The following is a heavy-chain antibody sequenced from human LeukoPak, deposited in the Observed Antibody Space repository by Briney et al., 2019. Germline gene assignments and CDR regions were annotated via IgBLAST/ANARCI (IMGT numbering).Heavy chain of an antibody. CDR3: ARGLLRYFDIYGMDV. D-gene: IGHD3-9*01. CDR2: INHSGST. J-gene: IGHJ6*02. V-gene: IGHV4-34*01. Sequence: SETLSLTCAVYGGSFSGYYWSWIRQPPGKGLEWIGEINHSGSTNYNPSLKSRVTISVDTSKNQFSLKLSSVTAADTAVYYCARGLLRYFDIYGMDVWGQGTTVTVSS. CDR1: GGSFSGYY.